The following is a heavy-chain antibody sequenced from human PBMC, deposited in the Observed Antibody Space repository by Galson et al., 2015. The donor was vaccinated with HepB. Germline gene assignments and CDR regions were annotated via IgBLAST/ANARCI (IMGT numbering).Heavy chain of an antibody. Sequence: SVKVSCKASGYTFTSYYMHWVRQAPGQGLEWMGIINPSGGSTSYAQKFQGRVTMTRDTSTSTVYMELSSLRSEDTAVYYCARVIREGNYSPGGCSGGSCYSPYYYGMDVWGQGTTVTVSS. V-gene: IGHV1-46*01. CDR2: INPSGGST. J-gene: IGHJ6*02. CDR1: GYTFTSYY. CDR3: ARVIREGNYSPGGCSGGSCYSPYYYGMDV. D-gene: IGHD2-15*01.